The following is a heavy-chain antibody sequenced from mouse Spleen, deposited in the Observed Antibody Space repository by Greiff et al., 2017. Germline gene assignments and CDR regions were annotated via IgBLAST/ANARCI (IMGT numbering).Heavy chain of an antibody. CDR2: IDPSDSYT. J-gene: IGHJ3*01. Sequence: VQLQQPGAELVMPGASVKLSCKASGYTFTSYWMHWVKQRPGQGLEWIGEIDPSDSYTNYNQKFKGKATLTVDKSSSTAYMQLSSLTSEDSAVYYCARGGITTGLFAYWGQGTLVTVSA. V-gene: IGHV1-69*01. CDR1: GYTFTSYW. CDR3: ARGGITTGLFAY. D-gene: IGHD2-4*01.